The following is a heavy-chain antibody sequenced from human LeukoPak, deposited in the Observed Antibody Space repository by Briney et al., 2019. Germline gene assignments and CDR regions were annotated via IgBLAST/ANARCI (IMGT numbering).Heavy chain of an antibody. V-gene: IGHV3-33*06. CDR1: GFTFSSYG. D-gene: IGHD3-3*01. Sequence: GGSLRLSCAASGFTFSSYGMHWVRQAPGKGLEWVAVIWYDGSNKYYADSVKGRFTISRDNSKNTLYLQMNSLRAEDTAVYYCAKDLYYDFWSGYYTPDYYTDVWGKGTTVTVSS. CDR2: IWYDGSNK. CDR3: AKDLYYDFWSGYYTPDYYTDV. J-gene: IGHJ6*03.